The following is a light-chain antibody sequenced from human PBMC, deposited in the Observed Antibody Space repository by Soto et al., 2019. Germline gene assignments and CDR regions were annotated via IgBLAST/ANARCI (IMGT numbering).Light chain of an antibody. CDR2: QDN. CDR3: QSYDESSHV. J-gene: IGLJ1*01. Sequence: NFMLTQPHSVSESPGKTVTIYCTRSSGSIASNFVQWSQQRPGSSPTTVIYQDNQRPSGVPHRFSGSIDRSSNSASLTISGLRTEDEADYYCQSYDESSHVFGTGTKVTVL. CDR1: SGSIASNF. V-gene: IGLV6-57*01.